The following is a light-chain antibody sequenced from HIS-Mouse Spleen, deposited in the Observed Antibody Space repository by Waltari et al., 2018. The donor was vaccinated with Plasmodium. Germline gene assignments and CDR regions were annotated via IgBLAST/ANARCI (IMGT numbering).Light chain of an antibody. CDR1: QGISSA. CDR3: QQFNSYPQGT. V-gene: IGKV1-13*02. J-gene: IGKJ5*01. Sequence: AIQLTQSPSSLSASVGDRVTITCRASQGISSALAWYQQKPGKAPKLLIYDASSLESGVPSRFSCSGSGTDFTLTISILQPEDFATYYCQQFNSYPQGTFGQGTRLEIK. CDR2: DAS.